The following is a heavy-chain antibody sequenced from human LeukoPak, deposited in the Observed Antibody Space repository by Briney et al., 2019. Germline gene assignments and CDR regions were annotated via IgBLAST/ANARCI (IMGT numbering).Heavy chain of an antibody. CDR3: ARGRVGATVAGWFDP. CDR2: IYYSGST. Sequence: SGTLSLTCTVSGGSISSYYWSWIRQPPGKGLEWIGYIYYSGSTNYNPSLKSRVTISVDTSKNQFSLKLSSVTAADTAVYYCARGRVGATVAGWFDPWGQGTLVTVSS. J-gene: IGHJ5*02. D-gene: IGHD1-26*01. CDR1: GGSISSYY. V-gene: IGHV4-59*01.